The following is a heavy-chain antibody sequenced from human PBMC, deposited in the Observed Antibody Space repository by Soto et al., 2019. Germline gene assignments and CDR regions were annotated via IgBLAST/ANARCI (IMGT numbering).Heavy chain of an antibody. V-gene: IGHV4-4*02. CDR2: IFHTGNT. J-gene: IGHJ4*02. Sequence: SETLSRTCTISGVSISSGKWWSWVRQPPGEALEWIGEIFHTGNTDYKPSLKSRVSILVDKSKNQFSLNLDSVTAADTAVYYCARNLFDSRGYPPEVWGQGILVTVSS. CDR3: ARNLFDSRGYPPEV. CDR1: GVSISSGKW. D-gene: IGHD3-22*01.